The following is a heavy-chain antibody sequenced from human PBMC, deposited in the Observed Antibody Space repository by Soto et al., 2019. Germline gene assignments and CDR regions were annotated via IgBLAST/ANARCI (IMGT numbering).Heavy chain of an antibody. J-gene: IGHJ5*02. CDR1: GFTFSSYE. D-gene: IGHD2-15*01. CDR3: ASLVAARYGIGHNWFDP. Sequence: GGSLRLSCAASGFTFSSYEMNWVRQAPGKGLEWVSYISSSGSTIYYADSVKGRFTISRDNAKNSLYLQMNSLRAEDTAVYYCASLVAARYGIGHNWFDPWGQGTLVTVSS. V-gene: IGHV3-48*03. CDR2: ISSSGSTI.